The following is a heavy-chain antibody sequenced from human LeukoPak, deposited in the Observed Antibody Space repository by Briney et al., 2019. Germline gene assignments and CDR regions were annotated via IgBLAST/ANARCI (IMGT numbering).Heavy chain of an antibody. D-gene: IGHD3-16*01. CDR1: SGSISGSDYY. J-gene: IGHJ4*02. CDR2: INYSGNT. V-gene: IGHV4-39*02. Sequence: PSETLSLTCTVSSGSISGSDYYWCWIRQPPGKGLEWSGSINYSGNTYYHSSLRSRVTISVDTSKNHFSLGLSSVTAADTAVYYCARLVLSYGNAFDHWGQGTLVTVSS. CDR3: ARLVLSYGNAFDH.